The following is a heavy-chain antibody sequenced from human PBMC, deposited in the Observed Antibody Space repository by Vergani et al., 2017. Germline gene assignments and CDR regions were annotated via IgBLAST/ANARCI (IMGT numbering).Heavy chain of an antibody. CDR3: ARDPLYXTTWPFLLLDMDV. V-gene: IGHV4-39*02. CDR2: IYYSGST. J-gene: IGHJ6*02. Sequence: QLQLQESGPGLVKPSATLFLTCSVSGASIRSSNYYWGWIRQPPGKGLEWIASIYYSGSTYYNPSLKSRVTISVDTSKNQFSLKLSSVTAADTAVYYCARDPLYXTTWPFLLLDMDVWGQGTTVTVSS. CDR1: GASIRSSNYY. D-gene: IGHD6-13*01.